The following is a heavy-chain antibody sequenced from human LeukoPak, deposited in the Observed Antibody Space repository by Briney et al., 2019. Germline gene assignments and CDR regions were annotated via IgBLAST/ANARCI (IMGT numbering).Heavy chain of an antibody. V-gene: IGHV1-2*02. J-gene: IGHJ5*02. CDR2: INPNSGGT. CDR3: ARGGTLINYPILSIYPRNWFDP. Sequence: VASVKISCKASGYTFTGYYMHCVRQAPGQGLEWMGWINPNSGGTNYAQKFQGRVTMTRDTSISTAYMELSRLRSDDTAVYYCARGGTLINYPILSIYPRNWFDPWGQGTLVTVSS. CDR1: GYTFTGYY. D-gene: IGHD2-21*01.